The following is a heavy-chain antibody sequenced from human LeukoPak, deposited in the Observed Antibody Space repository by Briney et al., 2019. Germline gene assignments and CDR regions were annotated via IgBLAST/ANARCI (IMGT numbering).Heavy chain of an antibody. J-gene: IGHJ5*02. V-gene: IGHV5-51*01. Sequence: GESLKISCKGSGYSFTSYWIAWVRQMPGKGLEWMGFIYSGDSDTRYSPSFQGQVTISADKSINTAYLQWGSLKASDTAMYYCARRDYYDIGPFDPWGQGTLVTVSS. CDR3: ARRDYYDIGPFDP. CDR1: GYSFTSYW. CDR2: IYSGDSDT. D-gene: IGHD3-22*01.